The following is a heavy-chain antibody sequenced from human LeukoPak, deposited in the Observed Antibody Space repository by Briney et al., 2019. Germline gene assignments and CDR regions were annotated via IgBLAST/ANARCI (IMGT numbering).Heavy chain of an antibody. CDR1: GGSISSSGYY. Sequence: KPSETLSLTCTVSGGSISSSGYYWGWIRQPPGKGLEWIASIDYSGSTYYNPSLNSRFTISVHTSKTQLSLKLSSLTAADTAVYYCARHEYSGSYYGLSWFDPWGQGTLVTVSS. CDR3: ARHEYSGSYYGLSWFDP. J-gene: IGHJ5*02. CDR2: IDYSGST. V-gene: IGHV4-39*01. D-gene: IGHD1-26*01.